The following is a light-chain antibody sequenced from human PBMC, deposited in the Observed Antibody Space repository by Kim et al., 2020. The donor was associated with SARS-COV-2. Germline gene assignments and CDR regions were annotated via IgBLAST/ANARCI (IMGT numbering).Light chain of an antibody. V-gene: IGKV3-20*01. CDR2: GAS. CDR1: QSVSSY. J-gene: IGKJ5*01. Sequence: LSPGERATLPCRASQSVSSYLAWYQQKPGQAPRLLIYGASSRATGVPDRFSGSGSGTDFTLTISRLEPEDFALYYCQQHGSSPITFGQGTRLEIK. CDR3: QQHGSSPIT.